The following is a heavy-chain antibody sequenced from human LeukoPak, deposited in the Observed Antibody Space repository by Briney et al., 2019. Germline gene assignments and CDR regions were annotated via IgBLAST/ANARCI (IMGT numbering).Heavy chain of an antibody. Sequence: PGGSLRLSCAASGFTVSSNYMSWVRQAPGKGLEWVSVIYSGGSTYYADSVKGRFTISRDNSKNTLYLQMNSLRAEDTAVYYCARDAYYYDSSGYHDAFDIWGQGTMVTVSS. CDR2: IYSGGST. CDR1: GFTVSSNY. D-gene: IGHD3-22*01. V-gene: IGHV3-66*01. J-gene: IGHJ3*02. CDR3: ARDAYYYDSSGYHDAFDI.